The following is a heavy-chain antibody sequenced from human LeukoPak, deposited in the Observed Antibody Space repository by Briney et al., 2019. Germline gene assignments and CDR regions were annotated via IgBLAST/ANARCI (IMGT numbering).Heavy chain of an antibody. CDR2: IYAGGST. V-gene: IGHV3-53*01. D-gene: IGHD6-6*01. CDR3: ASYSSSSRRDY. CDR1: SLTVSSNY. Sequence: GGSLRLSCAASSLTVSSNYMSWVRQAPGKGLEWVSAIYAGGSTYYADSVKGRFTLSRDNSKNTLYLQMNSLRAEDTAVYYCASYSSSSRRDYWGQGTLVTVSS. J-gene: IGHJ4*02.